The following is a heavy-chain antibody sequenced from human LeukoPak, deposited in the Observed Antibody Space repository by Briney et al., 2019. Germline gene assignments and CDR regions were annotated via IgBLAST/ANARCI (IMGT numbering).Heavy chain of an antibody. CDR2: TNPNSGNT. CDR1: GYTFTSYD. CDR3: ARGPKGYSSSWYNN. V-gene: IGHV1-8*01. Sequence: ASVKVSCKASGYTFTSYDINWVRQATGQGLEWMGWTNPNSGNTGYAQKFQGRVTMTRNTSISTAYMELSSLRSEDTAVYYCARGPKGYSSSWYNNWGQGTLVTVSS. J-gene: IGHJ4*02. D-gene: IGHD6-13*01.